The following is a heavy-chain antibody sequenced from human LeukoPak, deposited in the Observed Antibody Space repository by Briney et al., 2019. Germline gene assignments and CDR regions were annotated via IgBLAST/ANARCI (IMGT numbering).Heavy chain of an antibody. CDR3: ARAVVVTAKNWFDP. Sequence: SETLSLTCTVSGGSISSSSYYWGWIRQPPGKGLEWIGSIYYSGSTYYNPSLKSRVTISVDTSKNQFSLKLSSVTAADTAVYYCARAVVVTAKNWFDPWGQGTLVTVSS. CDR1: GGSISSSSYY. CDR2: IYYSGST. J-gene: IGHJ5*02. D-gene: IGHD2-21*02. V-gene: IGHV4-39*07.